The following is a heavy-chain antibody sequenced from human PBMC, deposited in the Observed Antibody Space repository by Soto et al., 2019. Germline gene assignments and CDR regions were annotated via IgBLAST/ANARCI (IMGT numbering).Heavy chain of an antibody. J-gene: IGHJ6*02. CDR2: ISYDGSNK. Sequence: QVQLVESGGGVVQPGRSLRLSCAASGFTFSSYAMHWVRQAPGKGLEWVAVISYDGSNKYYADSVKGRFTICRDNYKNTLYLQMNSLRAEDTAVYYCARDHVVVAATSSASYYGMDVWGQGTTVTVSS. CDR3: ARDHVVVAATSSASYYGMDV. D-gene: IGHD2-15*01. V-gene: IGHV3-30-3*01. CDR1: GFTFSSYA.